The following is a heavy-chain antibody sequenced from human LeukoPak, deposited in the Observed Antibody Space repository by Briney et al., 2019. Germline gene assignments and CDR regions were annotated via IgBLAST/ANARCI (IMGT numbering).Heavy chain of an antibody. J-gene: IGHJ5*02. CDR3: TTGYLGGFDP. CDR1: GITFSNAW. D-gene: IGHD1-14*01. CDR2: LKSKTDGGTT. V-gene: IGHV3-15*01. Sequence: PGGSLRLSCAASGITFSNAWMSWVRQAPGKGLEWVGRLKSKTDGGTTDYAAPVKGRFTISRDDSKNTLYLQMNSLKTEDTAVYHCTTGYLGGFDPWGQGTLVIVSS.